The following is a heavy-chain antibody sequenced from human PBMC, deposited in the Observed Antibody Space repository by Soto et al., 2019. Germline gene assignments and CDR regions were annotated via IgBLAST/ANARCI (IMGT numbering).Heavy chain of an antibody. J-gene: IGHJ4*02. Sequence: GGSLRLSCAASGFTFSSYAMSWVRQAPGKGLEWVSAISGSGGSTYYADSVKGRFTISRDNSKNTLYLQMNSLRAEDTAVYYCAKDRGNIVVVPAAISSYWGQGTLVTVSS. CDR3: AKDRGNIVVVPAAISSY. CDR2: ISGSGGST. CDR1: GFTFSSYA. V-gene: IGHV3-23*01. D-gene: IGHD2-2*02.